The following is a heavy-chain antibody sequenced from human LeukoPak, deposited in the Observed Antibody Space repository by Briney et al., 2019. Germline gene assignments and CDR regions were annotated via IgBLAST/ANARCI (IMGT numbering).Heavy chain of an antibody. J-gene: IGHJ4*02. CDR1: GGSITSTDW. CDR2: VSLSGLT. V-gene: IGHV4-4*02. Sequence: SETLSLTCGVSGGSITSTDWWSWVRQPPGQGLEWIGEVSLSGLTNYNPSLSSRVIMALDTSKNHLSLHLTSVTAADTAVYYCSRENGAFSPFGYWGQGYLVTVLS. CDR3: SRENGAFSPFGY. D-gene: IGHD2-8*01.